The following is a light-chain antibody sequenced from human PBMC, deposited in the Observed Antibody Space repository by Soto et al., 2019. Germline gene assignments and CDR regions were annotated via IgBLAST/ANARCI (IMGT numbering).Light chain of an antibody. J-gene: IGKJ3*01. Sequence: DIQMTQSPSSVSASVGDRLTITCRASRGISNSLAWYQQTPGKAPKLLLRGASSLHRGVPSRFSGGGAGTEFTLTISSLQPEDFATYYCQQLNSYPRVTFGPGTKVDIK. CDR2: GAS. CDR1: RGISNS. V-gene: IGKV1-12*01. CDR3: QQLNSYPRVT.